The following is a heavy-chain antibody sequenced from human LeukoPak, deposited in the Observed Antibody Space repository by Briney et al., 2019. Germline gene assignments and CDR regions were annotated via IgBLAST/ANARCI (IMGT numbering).Heavy chain of an antibody. CDR2: ISWNSGSI. CDR1: GFTFDDYA. J-gene: IGHJ6*04. Sequence: PGGSLRLSCAASGFTFDDYAMHWVRQAPGKGLEWVSGISWNSGSIGYADSVKGRFTISRDNAKNSLYLQMNSPRAEDTAVYYCAELGITMIGGVWGKGTTVTISS. D-gene: IGHD3-10*02. V-gene: IGHV3-9*01. CDR3: AELGITMIGGV.